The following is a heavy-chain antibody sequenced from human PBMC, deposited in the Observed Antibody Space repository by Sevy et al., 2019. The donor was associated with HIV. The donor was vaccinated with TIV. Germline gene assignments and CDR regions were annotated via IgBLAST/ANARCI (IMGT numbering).Heavy chain of an antibody. V-gene: IGHV3-49*04. D-gene: IGHD6-13*01. Sequence: GGSLILSCTASGFTFGDYCMSWVRQAPGKGLEWVAFLKSDVYGGTVDHAASVRGRFVISRDDSKTIAYLQMNDLKTEDTGVYYCTRWKAAQSIFDYWGPGALVTVSS. CDR3: TRWKAAQSIFDY. CDR2: LKSDVYGGTV. CDR1: GFTFGDYC. J-gene: IGHJ4*02.